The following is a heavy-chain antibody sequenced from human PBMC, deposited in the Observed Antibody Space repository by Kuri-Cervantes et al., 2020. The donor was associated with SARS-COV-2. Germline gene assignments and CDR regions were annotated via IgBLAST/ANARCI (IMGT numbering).Heavy chain of an antibody. CDR1: GGSISSSSYY. CDR2: IYYSGST. J-gene: IGHJ4*02. D-gene: IGHD3-22*01. Sequence: SETMSLTCTVSGGSISSSSYYWGWIRQPPGKGLEWIVSIYYSGSTYYNPSLKSRVTLSVDTSKNQFSLKLSSVAAADTAVYYCARHPPGYYDSSGYYDYWGQGTLVTVSS. V-gene: IGHV4-39*01. CDR3: ARHPPGYYDSSGYYDY.